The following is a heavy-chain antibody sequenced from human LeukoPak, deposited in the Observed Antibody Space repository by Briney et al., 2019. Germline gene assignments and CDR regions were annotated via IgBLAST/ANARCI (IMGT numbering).Heavy chain of an antibody. J-gene: IGHJ6*03. CDR1: GYSFTRYW. CDR2: IYPGDSDT. CDR3: ARTRYYGSSYNYMDV. V-gene: IGHV5-51*01. Sequence: GESLQISCKGSGYSFTRYWIGWVRQMPGKGLEWMGIIYPGDSDTRYSPSFQGQVTISADKSISTAYLQWNSLKASDTAIYYCARTRYYGSSYNYMDVWGKGTTVTVSS. D-gene: IGHD3-10*01.